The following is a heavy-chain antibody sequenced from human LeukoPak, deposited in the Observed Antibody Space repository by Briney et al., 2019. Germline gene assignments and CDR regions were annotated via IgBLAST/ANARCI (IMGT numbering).Heavy chain of an antibody. V-gene: IGHV1-18*01. CDR2: ISAYKGNT. D-gene: IGHD5-18*01. CDR3: ARVGYSYGYPFDY. CDR1: GYTFTSYD. J-gene: IGHJ4*02. Sequence: PWASVKVCCKASGYTFTSYDINWVRQAPGQGLEWMGWISAYKGNTNYAQKLQGRVTMTTDTSTSTAYMELRSLRSDDTAVYYCARVGYSYGYPFDYWGQGTLVTVSS.